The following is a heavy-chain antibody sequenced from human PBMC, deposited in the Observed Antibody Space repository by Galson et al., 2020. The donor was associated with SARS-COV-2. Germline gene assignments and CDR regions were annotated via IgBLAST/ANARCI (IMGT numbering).Heavy chain of an antibody. CDR3: ATDCSGGSCYHGYYYYGMDV. CDR2: ISYDGSNK. V-gene: IGHV3-30*03. D-gene: IGHD2-15*01. Sequence: GGSLRLSCAASGFTFSSYGMHWVRQAPGKGLEWVAVISYDGSNKYYADSVKGRFTISRDNSKNTLYLQMNSLRAEDTAVYYCATDCSGGSCYHGYYYYGMDVWGQGTTVTVSS. CDR1: GFTFSSYG. J-gene: IGHJ6*02.